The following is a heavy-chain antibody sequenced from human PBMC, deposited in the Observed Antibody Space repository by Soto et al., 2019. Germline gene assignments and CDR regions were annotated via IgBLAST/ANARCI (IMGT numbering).Heavy chain of an antibody. Sequence: SDTLSLTCTVSGGSISRDSYYWSWIRQSPEKGLEWIASISYSGSTYYNPPLKSRVTISVDTSKNQFSLKLSSVTAADTAIYYCARGYGRNFDYWGHGTLVTVSS. D-gene: IGHD5-18*01. J-gene: IGHJ4*01. CDR2: ISYSGST. V-gene: IGHV4-39*07. CDR1: GGSISRDSYY. CDR3: ARGYGRNFDY.